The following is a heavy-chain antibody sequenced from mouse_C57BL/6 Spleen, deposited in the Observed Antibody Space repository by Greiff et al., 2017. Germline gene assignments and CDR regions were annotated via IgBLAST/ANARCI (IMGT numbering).Heavy chain of an antibody. Sequence: EVKLMESGPGLVKPSQSLSLTCSVTGYSITSGYYWNWLRPFPGNKLAWMGYISYDGSNNYNPSLNNRISITRDTSKNQFFLKLNSVTTEDTAKYYCARVRDDYDERDYDAMDYWGQGTSVTVSA. J-gene: IGHJ4*01. CDR2: ISYDGSN. V-gene: IGHV3-6*01. CDR1: GYSITSGYY. D-gene: IGHD2-4*01. CDR3: ARVRDDYDERDYDAMDY.